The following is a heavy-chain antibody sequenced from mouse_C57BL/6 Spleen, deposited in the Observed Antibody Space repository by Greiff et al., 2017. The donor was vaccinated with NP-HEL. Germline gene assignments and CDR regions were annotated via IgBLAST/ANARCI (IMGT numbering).Heavy chain of an antibody. CDR2: ISNGGGST. CDR3: ARRRGDAMDY. Sequence: EVKLEESGGGLVQPGGSLKLSCAASGFTFSDYYMYWVRQTPEKRLEWVAYISNGGGSTYYPDTVKGRFTISRDNAKNTLYLQMSRLKSEDTAMYYCARRRGDAMDYWGQGTSVTVSS. D-gene: IGHD3-3*01. CDR1: GFTFSDYY. J-gene: IGHJ4*01. V-gene: IGHV5-12*01.